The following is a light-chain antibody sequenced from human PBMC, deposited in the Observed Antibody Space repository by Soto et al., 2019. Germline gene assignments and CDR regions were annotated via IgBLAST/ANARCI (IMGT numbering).Light chain of an antibody. V-gene: IGKV3-15*01. J-gene: IGKJ5*01. CDR3: QQYNNWLPIT. Sequence: EIVMTQSPATLSVSPGERATLSCRASQSVSNNLAWYQQKPGQAPRLLIYGVSIRATGIPARFSGSGSGTEFTLTISSLQSEDFAVYYCQQYNNWLPITFGQGTRLEI. CDR2: GVS. CDR1: QSVSNN.